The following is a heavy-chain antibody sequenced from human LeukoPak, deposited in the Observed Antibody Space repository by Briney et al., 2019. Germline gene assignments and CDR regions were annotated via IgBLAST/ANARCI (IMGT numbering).Heavy chain of an antibody. J-gene: IGHJ6*02. CDR3: AREGYGSGRRLGMDV. V-gene: IGHV1-46*01. CDR1: GYTFINYY. CDR2: INPSSGTT. Sequence: ASVKVSCKASGYTFINYYIHWVRQAPGQGLEWMGIINPSSGTTTYAQKIQGRVTLTRDTSTSTVYMELSSLRSDDTSVYYCAREGYGSGRRLGMDVWGQGTTVTVSS. D-gene: IGHD3-10*01.